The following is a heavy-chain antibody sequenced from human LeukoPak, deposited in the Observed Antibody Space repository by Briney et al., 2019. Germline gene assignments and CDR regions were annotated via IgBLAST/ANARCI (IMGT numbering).Heavy chain of an antibody. CDR2: ISSSGSTI. CDR3: AKDQVSEYSSSSFDY. D-gene: IGHD6-6*01. Sequence: GGSLRLSCAASGFTFSDYYMSWIRQAPGKGLEWVSYISSSGSTIYYADSVKGRFTISRDNAKNSLYLQMNSLRAEDTAVYYCAKDQVSEYSSSSFDYWGQGTLVTVSS. V-gene: IGHV3-11*01. J-gene: IGHJ4*02. CDR1: GFTFSDYY.